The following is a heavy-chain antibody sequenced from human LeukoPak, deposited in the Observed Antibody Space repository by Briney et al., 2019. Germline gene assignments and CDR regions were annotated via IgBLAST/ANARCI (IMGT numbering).Heavy chain of an antibody. CDR2: MSGSSGST. CDR3: ARGRDGYEIDAFDI. Sequence: PGGSLRLSCTASGFTFSTYAMTWVRQAPGKGLECVSTMSGSSGSTYYADSVKGRFTISRDNAKTSLYLQMNSLRDEDTAVYYCARGRDGYEIDAFDIWGQGTMVTVSS. CDR1: GFTFSTYA. V-gene: IGHV3-23*01. J-gene: IGHJ3*02. D-gene: IGHD5-24*01.